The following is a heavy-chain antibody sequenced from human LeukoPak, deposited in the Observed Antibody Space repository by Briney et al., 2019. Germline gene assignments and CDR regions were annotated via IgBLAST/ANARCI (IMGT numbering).Heavy chain of an antibody. D-gene: IGHD2-21*02. J-gene: IGHJ3*02. V-gene: IGHV3-48*03. CDR1: GFTFSSYE. CDR2: ISSSGSTI. CDR3: ARFPCGGDCSRDVAFDI. Sequence: GGSLRLSCAASGFTFSSYEMNWVRQAPGKGLEWVSYISSSGSTIYYADSVKGRFTISRDNAKNSLYLQMNSLRAEDTAVYYCARFPCGGDCSRDVAFDIWGQGTMVTVSS.